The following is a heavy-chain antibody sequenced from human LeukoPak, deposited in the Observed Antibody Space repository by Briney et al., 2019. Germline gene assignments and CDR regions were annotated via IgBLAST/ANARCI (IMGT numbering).Heavy chain of an antibody. D-gene: IGHD6-19*01. V-gene: IGHV3-23*01. CDR2: LSGSGITT. J-gene: IGHJ4*01. CDR3: AKGIYSSGWSYFDY. CDR1: GFNYSNYA. Sequence: GSLRLSCAASGFNYSNYAMSWARQAPGKGLEWDSTLSGSGITTYYADSVKGRFTISRGNSKNTLYLQMNSLRAEDTAVYHCAKGIYSSGWSYFDYWGHGTLVTVSS.